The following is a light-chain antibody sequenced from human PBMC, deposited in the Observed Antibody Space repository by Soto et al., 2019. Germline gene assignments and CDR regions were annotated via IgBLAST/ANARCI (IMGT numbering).Light chain of an antibody. Sequence: DIVLTQSPGTLSLSPGAGGNLSCRASESVNSRNLAWYQQKPGQAPRLLIYGTSNRATDIPDRFSGSGSGTDFTLSIRKLEPEDFAVYYCQQYGKSPRTFGQGTKVEIK. V-gene: IGKV3-20*01. CDR2: GTS. CDR1: ESVNSRN. CDR3: QQYGKSPRT. J-gene: IGKJ2*01.